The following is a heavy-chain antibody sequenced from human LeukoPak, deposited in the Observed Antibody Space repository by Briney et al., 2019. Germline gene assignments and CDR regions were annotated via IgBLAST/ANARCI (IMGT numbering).Heavy chain of an antibody. J-gene: IGHJ6*02. CDR3: AREEVVVVAATINSYYYYGMDV. D-gene: IGHD2-15*01. Sequence: SETLSLTCTVSGGSISSYYWSWIRQPPGKGLEWIGYIYYSGSTNYNPSLKSRVTISVDTSKNQFSLKLSSVTAADTAVYYCAREEVVVVAATINSYYYYGMDVWGQGTTVTVSS. CDR1: GGSISSYY. CDR2: IYYSGST. V-gene: IGHV4-59*12.